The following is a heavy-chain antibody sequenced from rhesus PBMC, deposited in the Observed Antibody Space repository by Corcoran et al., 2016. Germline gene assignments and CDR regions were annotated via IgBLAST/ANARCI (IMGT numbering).Heavy chain of an antibody. CDR1: GGSVSSSNW. D-gene: IGHD3-3*01. V-gene: IGHV4-65*01. J-gene: IGHJ6*01. CDR3: ARDHNIWTGYYPYGLDS. Sequence: QVQLQESGPGLVKPSETLSLTCAVSGGSVSSSNWWSWIRQPPGEGLEWIGYISGSSGSTYYNPSLKSRVTISTDTSKNQFSLKLSSVTAADTAVYYCARDHNIWTGYYPYGLDSWGQGVVVTVSS. CDR2: ISGSSGST.